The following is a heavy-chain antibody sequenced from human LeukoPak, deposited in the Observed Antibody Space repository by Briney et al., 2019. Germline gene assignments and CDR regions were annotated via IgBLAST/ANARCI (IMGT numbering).Heavy chain of an antibody. J-gene: IGHJ3*02. CDR3: ATDTEGGAFDI. CDR1: GGSFSGYY. Sequence: SETLSLTCAVYGGSFSGYYCSWIRQPPGKGLQWIGTIYYTGSTFYSPSLKNRLTIFVDPSKTQFSLKLTSVTAADTAIYYCATDTEGGAFDIWGQGTMVTVSS. CDR2: IYYTGST. V-gene: IGHV4-34*01.